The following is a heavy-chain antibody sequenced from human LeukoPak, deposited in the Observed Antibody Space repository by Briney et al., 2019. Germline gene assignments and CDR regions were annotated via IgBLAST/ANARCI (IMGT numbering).Heavy chain of an antibody. D-gene: IGHD5-24*01. V-gene: IGHV3-48*03. CDR1: GFTFSSYE. CDR2: ISSSGSTI. J-gene: IGHJ4*02. CDR3: AREGEMAASDY. Sequence: PGGSLRLSCAASGFTFSSYEMNWVRQAPGKGLEWVSYISSSGSTIYYADSVKGRFTISRDNAKNSLYLQMNSLRAEDTAVYYCAREGEMAASDYWGQGTLVTVSS.